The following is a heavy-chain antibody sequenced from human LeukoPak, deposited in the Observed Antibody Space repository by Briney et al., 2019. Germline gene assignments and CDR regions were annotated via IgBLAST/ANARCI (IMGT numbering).Heavy chain of an antibody. CDR1: GVDIIRSNYY. Sequence: SETLSLTCTVSGVDIIRSNYYWAWIRQPPGKGLEWIASVYYSGSTFYNVPLQSRVTMSVDRSKNQFSLRLSSVTATDTALYYCARHRRLGHCGASGCLNWIHPWAQGTLVTVSS. CDR2: VYYSGST. CDR3: ARHRRLGHCGASGCLNWIHP. V-gene: IGHV4-39*01. D-gene: IGHD2-21*01. J-gene: IGHJ5*02.